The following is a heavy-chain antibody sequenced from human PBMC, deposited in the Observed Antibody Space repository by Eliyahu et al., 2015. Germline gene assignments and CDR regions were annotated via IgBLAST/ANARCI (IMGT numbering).Heavy chain of an antibody. CDR2: IYWNDDK. V-gene: IGHV2-5*01. CDR3: AHRGLVVTTFDI. J-gene: IGHJ3*02. D-gene: IGHD3-22*01. Sequence: TLKESGPTLVKPTQTLTLTCTFSGFSLSTSGVGVGWIRQPPGKALEWLALIYWNDDKRYSPSLKSRLTITKDTSKNQVVLTMTNMDPVDTATYYCAHRGLVVTTFDIWGQGTMVTVSS. CDR1: GFSLSTSGVG.